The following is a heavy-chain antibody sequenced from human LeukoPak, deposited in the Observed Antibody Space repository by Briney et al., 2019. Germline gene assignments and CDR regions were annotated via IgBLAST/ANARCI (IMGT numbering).Heavy chain of an antibody. CDR1: GGSISSYY. Sequence: SETLSLTCSVSGGSISSYYWSWIRQPPGKGLEWIGYIYYRGSTNYNPSLKSRVTISVDTSKNQFSLKLSSVTAADTAVYYCARLSGYSSGHYYSDYWGQGTLVTVSS. J-gene: IGHJ4*02. CDR2: IYYRGST. V-gene: IGHV4-59*01. D-gene: IGHD3-22*01. CDR3: ARLSGYSSGHYYSDY.